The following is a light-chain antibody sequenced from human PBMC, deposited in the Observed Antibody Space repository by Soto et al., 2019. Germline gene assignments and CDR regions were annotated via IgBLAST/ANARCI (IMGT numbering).Light chain of an antibody. CDR3: QYSYGAPR. J-gene: IGKJ2*03. CDR2: SAS. V-gene: IGKV1-39*01. CDR1: QTIGSD. Sequence: DIQMTQSPSSLSASVGDRVTITCRASQTIGSDLNWFQQKQGTAPKLLIYSASDLHGGVPSRFGGNGSGTHFTLTINNLQPEDFATYYCQYSYGAPRFAQGTKLEI.